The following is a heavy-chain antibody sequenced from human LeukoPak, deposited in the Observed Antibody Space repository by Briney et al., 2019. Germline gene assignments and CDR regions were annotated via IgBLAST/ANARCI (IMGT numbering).Heavy chain of an antibody. V-gene: IGHV3-23*01. J-gene: IGHJ4*02. CDR2: ISGSGGST. CDR1: GFTFSSYA. Sequence: PGGSPRLSCAASGFTFSSYAMSWVRQAPGKGLEWVSAISGSGGSTYYADSVKGRFTISRDNSKNTLYLQMNSLRAEDTAVYYCAKDLSYGSGIDYWGQGTLVTVSS. CDR3: AKDLSYGSGIDY. D-gene: IGHD3-10*01.